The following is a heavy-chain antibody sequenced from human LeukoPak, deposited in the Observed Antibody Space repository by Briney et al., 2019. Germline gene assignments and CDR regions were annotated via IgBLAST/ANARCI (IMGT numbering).Heavy chain of an antibody. CDR1: GFTFSSYS. Sequence: GGSLRLSCAASGFTFSSYSMNWARQAPGKGLEWVSSISSSSSYIYYADSVKGRFTISRDNAKNSLYLQMNSLRAEDTAVYYCARASPVVVITNAFDIWGQGTMVTVSS. D-gene: IGHD3-22*01. CDR3: ARASPVVVITNAFDI. J-gene: IGHJ3*02. CDR2: ISSSSSYI. V-gene: IGHV3-21*01.